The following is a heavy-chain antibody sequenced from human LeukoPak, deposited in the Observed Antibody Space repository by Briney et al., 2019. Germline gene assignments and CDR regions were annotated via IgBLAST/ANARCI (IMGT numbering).Heavy chain of an antibody. CDR2: IWYDRTNQ. J-gene: IGHJ3*02. V-gene: IGHV3-33*03. CDR1: GFSFTTYG. Sequence: PGGSLRLSCEASGFSFTTYGMDWVRQAPGKGLEWVAVIWYDRTNQKYADSVKGRFTISRDNSKNTLFLQMNSLRGEDTAVYYCARGDQGAFDIWGQGTMVTVSS. D-gene: IGHD2-21*02. CDR3: ARGDQGAFDI.